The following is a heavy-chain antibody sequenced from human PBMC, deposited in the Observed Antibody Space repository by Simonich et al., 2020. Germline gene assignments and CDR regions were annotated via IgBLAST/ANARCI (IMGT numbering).Heavy chain of an antibody. J-gene: IGHJ3*02. CDR1: GSTFTGYG. D-gene: IGHD1-1*01. CDR3: ARSTTGTTAFDI. V-gene: IGHV1-18*01. CDR2: ISSYNGNT. Sequence: QVQLVQSGAEVKKPVASVKVSCKASGSTFTGYGISWGRQAPGQGLAWMGWISSYNGNTNYAQKLQGRVTMTTDTTTSTAYMELRSLRSDDTAVYYCARSTTGTTAFDIWGQGTMVTVSS.